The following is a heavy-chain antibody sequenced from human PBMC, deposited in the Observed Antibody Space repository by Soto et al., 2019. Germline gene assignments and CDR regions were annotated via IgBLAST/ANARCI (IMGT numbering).Heavy chain of an antibody. CDR3: ARGITMVRGVPPPSFDP. J-gene: IGHJ5*02. CDR2: INHSGST. V-gene: IGHV4-34*01. CDR1: GGSFSGYY. Sequence: SETLSLTCAVYGGSFSGYYWSWIRQPPGKGLEWIGEINHSGSTNYNPSLKSRVTISVDTSKNQFSLKLSSVTAADTAVYYCARGITMVRGVPPPSFDPWGQGTLVTVSS. D-gene: IGHD3-10*01.